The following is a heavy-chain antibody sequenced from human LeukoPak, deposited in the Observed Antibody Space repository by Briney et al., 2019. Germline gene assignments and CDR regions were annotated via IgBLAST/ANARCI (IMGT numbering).Heavy chain of an antibody. CDR3: ARGRVASTSVTTY. V-gene: IGHV4-34*01. D-gene: IGHD4-11*01. Sequence: SETLSLTCAVYSESLSGYYWSWIRQPPGKGLEWIGEINHSGSTNYNPSLKSRVTISRDTSMNHFSLRLSSVTAADTAVYYCARGRVASTSVTTYLGEGNLVTVSS. CDR1: SESLSGYY. J-gene: IGHJ4*02. CDR2: INHSGST.